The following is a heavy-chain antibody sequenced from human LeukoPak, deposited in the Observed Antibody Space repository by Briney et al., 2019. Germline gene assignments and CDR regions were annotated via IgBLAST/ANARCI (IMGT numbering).Heavy chain of an antibody. CDR2: ISGSGGST. V-gene: IGHV3-23*01. Sequence: GGSLRLSCAASGFTFSSYAMTWVRQAPGKGLEWVSGISGSGGSTYYADSVKGRFTISRDNSKNTLYLQMNSLRAEDTAVYYYAKGLRTTVTTYFDYWGRGTLVTVSS. CDR3: AKGLRTTVTTYFDY. J-gene: IGHJ4*02. D-gene: IGHD4-17*01. CDR1: GFTFSSYA.